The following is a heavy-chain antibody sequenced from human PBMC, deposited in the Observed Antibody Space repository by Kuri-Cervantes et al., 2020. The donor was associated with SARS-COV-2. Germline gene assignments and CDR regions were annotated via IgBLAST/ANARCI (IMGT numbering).Heavy chain of an antibody. J-gene: IGHJ4*02. CDR1: GGSLSGSY. CDR3: ARRTGYYDILTGYGFSYYFDY. CDR2: VNHNGGA. V-gene: IGHV4-34*01. Sequence: SETLSLTCAIYGGSLSGSYWSWIRQSPGKRLEWIGEVNHNGGANYNPSLRSRVTISVDTSKNQFSLKLSSVTAADTAVYYCARRTGYYDILTGYGFSYYFDYWGQGTLVTVSS. D-gene: IGHD3-9*01.